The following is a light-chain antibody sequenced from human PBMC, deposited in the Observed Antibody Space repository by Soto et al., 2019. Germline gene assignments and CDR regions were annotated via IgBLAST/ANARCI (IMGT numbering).Light chain of an antibody. J-gene: IGKJ5*01. V-gene: IGKV3-20*01. Sequence: EIILTQSPDTLSLSPGKRATLSCRPSQTVSSNYLAWCQQRPGQAPRLLIYGASTRAAGIPDRFSGSGSGTDFTLTITRLEPEDSAVYFCQQYTGPPTTFGQGTRLEI. CDR1: QTVSSNY. CDR2: GAS. CDR3: QQYTGPPTT.